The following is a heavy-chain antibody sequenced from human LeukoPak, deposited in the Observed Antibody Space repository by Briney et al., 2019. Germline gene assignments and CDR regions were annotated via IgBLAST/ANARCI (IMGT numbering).Heavy chain of an antibody. D-gene: IGHD5/OR15-5a*01. J-gene: IGHJ4*02. V-gene: IGHV3-21*01. Sequence: GGSLRLSCAASGFTFSSYSMNWVRQAPGKGLEWVSSISSGSSYIYYADSVKGRFTISRDNAKNSLFLQMNSLRAEDTAVYYCTSDASTTWRSDYWGQGTLVTVSS. CDR2: ISSGSSYI. CDR3: TSDASTTWRSDY. CDR1: GFTFSSYS.